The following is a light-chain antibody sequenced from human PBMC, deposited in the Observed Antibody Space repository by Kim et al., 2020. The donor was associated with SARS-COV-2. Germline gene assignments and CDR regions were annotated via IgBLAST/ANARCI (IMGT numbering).Light chain of an antibody. Sequence: AQGKTARITGGGNNIGSKSLPWYQQKPGQAPVLVIYYDSDRPSGIPERFSGSNSGNTATLTISRVEAGDEADYYCQVWDSSSDHVVFGGGTQLTVL. CDR1: NIGSKS. CDR2: YDS. V-gene: IGLV3-21*04. J-gene: IGLJ2*01. CDR3: QVWDSSSDHVV.